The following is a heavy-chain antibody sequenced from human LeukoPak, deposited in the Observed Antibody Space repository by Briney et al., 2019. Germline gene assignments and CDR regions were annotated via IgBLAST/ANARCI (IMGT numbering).Heavy chain of an antibody. CDR3: ARIYRILGGIVVVPAAMGAGWYGNAEPDGFDP. Sequence: SETLSLTCTVSGYSISSGYYWGWIRQPPGKGLEWIGSIYHSWSTYYNPSLRSLVTISVDTSKNQFSLKLSSVTAADTAVYYCARIYRILGGIVVVPAAMGAGWYGNAEPDGFDPWGQGTLVTVSS. CDR2: IYHSWST. CDR1: GYSISSGYY. V-gene: IGHV4-38-2*02. J-gene: IGHJ5*02. D-gene: IGHD2-2*01.